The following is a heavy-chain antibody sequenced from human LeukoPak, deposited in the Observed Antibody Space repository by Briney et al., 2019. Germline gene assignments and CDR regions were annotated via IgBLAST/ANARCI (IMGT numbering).Heavy chain of an antibody. CDR1: GYTFTSYA. V-gene: IGHV3-30-3*01. J-gene: IGHJ6*02. CDR3: ARDAVWSGYYRYYGMDV. Sequence: SCKASGYTFTSYAMHWVRQAPGKGLEWVAVISYDGSNKYYADSVKGRFTISRDNSKNTLYLQMNSLRAEDTAVYYCARDAVWSGYYRYYGMDVWGQGTTVTVSS. CDR2: ISYDGSNK. D-gene: IGHD3-3*01.